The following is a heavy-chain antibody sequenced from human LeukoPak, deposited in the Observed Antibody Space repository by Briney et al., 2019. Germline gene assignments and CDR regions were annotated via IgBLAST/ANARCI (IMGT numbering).Heavy chain of an antibody. D-gene: IGHD1-26*01. V-gene: IGHV1-2*02. Sequence: ASVKVSCKASGYTFTGYYMHWVRQAPGQGLEWMGWINPNSGGTNYAQKFQGRVTMTRDTSISTAYMELSRLRSDDTAVYDCASCPEGSGSYYSFDYWGQGTLVTVSS. CDR2: INPNSGGT. CDR3: ASCPEGSGSYYSFDY. CDR1: GYTFTGYY. J-gene: IGHJ4*02.